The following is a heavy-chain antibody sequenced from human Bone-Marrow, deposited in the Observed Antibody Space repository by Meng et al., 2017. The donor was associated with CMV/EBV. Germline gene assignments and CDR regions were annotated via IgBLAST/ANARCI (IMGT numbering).Heavy chain of an antibody. D-gene: IGHD2-2*01. CDR3: ARVGGIVVVPAAWFDP. V-gene: IGHV4-39*07. CDR1: GSISSIIYY. Sequence: GSISSIIYYGGWIRPPPGTGLEWIGSIYYSGSTYYNPSLKSRVTISVDTSKNQFSLKLSSVTAADTAVYYCARVGGIVVVPAAWFDPWGQGTLVTVSS. J-gene: IGHJ5*02. CDR2: IYYSGST.